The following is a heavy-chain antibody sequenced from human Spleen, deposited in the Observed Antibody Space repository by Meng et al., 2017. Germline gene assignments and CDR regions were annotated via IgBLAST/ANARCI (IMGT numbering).Heavy chain of an antibody. CDR2: INAGNGNT. CDR3: ARELSITIFGVVGYYYYGMDV. Sequence: ASVKVSCKASGYTFTSYDINWVRQATGQGLEWMGWINAGNGNTKYSQKFQGRVTITRDTSASTAYMELSSLRSEDTAVYYCARELSITIFGVVGYYYYGMDVWGQGTTVTVSS. CDR1: GYTFTSYD. J-gene: IGHJ6*02. V-gene: IGHV1-3*01. D-gene: IGHD3-3*01.